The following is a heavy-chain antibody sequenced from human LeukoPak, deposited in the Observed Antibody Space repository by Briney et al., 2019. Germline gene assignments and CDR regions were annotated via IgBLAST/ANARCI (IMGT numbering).Heavy chain of an antibody. CDR3: ARGAYDVVVPAAIGPYYFDY. CDR1: GGPISSSSYY. CDR2: IYYSGST. V-gene: IGHV4-39*07. Sequence: SETLSLTCTVSGGPISSSSYYWGWIRQPPGKGLEWIGSIYYSGSTYYNPSLKSRVTISVDTSKNQFSLKLSSVTAADTAVYYCARGAYDVVVPAAIGPYYFDYWGQGTLVTVSS. J-gene: IGHJ4*02. D-gene: IGHD2-2*02.